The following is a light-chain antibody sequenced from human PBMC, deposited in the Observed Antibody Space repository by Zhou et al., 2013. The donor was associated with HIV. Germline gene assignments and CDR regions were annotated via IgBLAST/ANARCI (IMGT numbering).Light chain of an antibody. J-gene: IGKJ1*01. CDR1: QGIGSY. Sequence: DIQMTQSPSAMSASVGDRVTITCRASQGIGSYLAWFQQKPGQVPKRLIYAASTMQRGVPLRFSGSGSGTDFTLTISSLQPDDFATYYCQQYSAYSWTFGQGTSVELK. CDR3: QQYSAYSWT. CDR2: AAS. V-gene: IGKV1-17*03.